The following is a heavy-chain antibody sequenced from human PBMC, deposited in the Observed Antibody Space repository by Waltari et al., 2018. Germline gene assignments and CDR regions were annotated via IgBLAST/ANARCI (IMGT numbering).Heavy chain of an antibody. CDR3: ARSSGSYSMDV. CDR2: SNTGNGYT. J-gene: IGHJ6*03. CDR1: GSTFSSYA. Sequence: QVQLVQSGAEVKKPGASVKVSCKASGSTFSSYAMHWVRQAPGQRLEWMGWSNTGNGYTKYSQEFQGRVTITRDTSASTAYMELSSLRSEDTAVYYCARSSGSYSMDVWGQGTTVTVAS. D-gene: IGHD1-26*01. V-gene: IGHV1-3*02.